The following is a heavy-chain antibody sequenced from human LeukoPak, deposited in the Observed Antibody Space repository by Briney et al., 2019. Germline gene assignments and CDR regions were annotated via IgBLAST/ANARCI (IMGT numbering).Heavy chain of an antibody. CDR2: INHSGGT. CDR3: ARHGYYGSGPDY. V-gene: IGHV4-34*01. D-gene: IGHD3-10*01. Sequence: SETLSLTCAVYGGSLSGYYWSWIRQPPGKGLEWIGEINHSGGTNYNPSLKTRVTISVDTSKNQFSLKLSSVTAADTAVYYCARHGYYGSGPDYWGQGTQDSVSS. CDR1: GGSLSGYY. J-gene: IGHJ4*02.